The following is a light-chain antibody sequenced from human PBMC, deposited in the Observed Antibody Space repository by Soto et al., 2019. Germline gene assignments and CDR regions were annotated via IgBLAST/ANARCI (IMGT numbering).Light chain of an antibody. Sequence: DIQVNKSPSLLSASVGDRVTITCRASHDISTYLAWYQQKPGKAPKLMIYEASTLQSGVPSRFSGSGSGTEFTLTISGLLPEDFATYHCQQLNTLPFTFGQGTRLEIK. CDR1: HDISTY. CDR2: EAS. V-gene: IGKV1-9*01. J-gene: IGKJ5*01. CDR3: QQLNTLPFT.